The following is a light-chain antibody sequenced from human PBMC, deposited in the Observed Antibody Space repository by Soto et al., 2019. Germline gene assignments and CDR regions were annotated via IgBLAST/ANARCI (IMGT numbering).Light chain of an antibody. CDR1: QRVSSY. J-gene: IGKJ1*01. Sequence: EIVLTQSPATLSLSPGEGATLSCRASQRVSSYLAWYQQKPGQAPRLLIYDASNRATGIPARFSGSGSGTDFTLTISILEPEDFAVYYCQQRSNWPVTFGLGTKVEV. CDR2: DAS. V-gene: IGKV3-11*01. CDR3: QQRSNWPVT.